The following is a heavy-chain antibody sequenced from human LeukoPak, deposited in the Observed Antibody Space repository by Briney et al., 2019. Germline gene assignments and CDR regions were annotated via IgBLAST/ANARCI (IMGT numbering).Heavy chain of an antibody. Sequence: ASVKVSCKTSDYTFTNYGISWVRQAPGQGLEWMGWINTNNGNINYAQNLQDRVTMTTDTSTSTAYMELRSLRSDDTAVYYCARDPDSSGLYGMDVWGQGTTVTVSS. J-gene: IGHJ6*02. D-gene: IGHD6-25*01. V-gene: IGHV1-18*01. CDR1: DYTFTNYG. CDR2: INTNNGNI. CDR3: ARDPDSSGLYGMDV.